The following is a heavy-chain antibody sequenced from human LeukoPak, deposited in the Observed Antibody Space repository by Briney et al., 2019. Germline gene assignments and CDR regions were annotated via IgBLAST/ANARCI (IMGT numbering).Heavy chain of an antibody. V-gene: IGHV4-59*01. J-gene: IGHJ4*02. D-gene: IGHD2-2*01. CDR3: ARMATRCSSTSCYPQIDY. Sequence: PSETLSLTCAVYGGSFSGYYWSWIRQPPGKGLEWIGYIYYSGSTNYNPSLKSRVTVSVDTSKNQFSLKLSSVTAADTAVYYCARMATRCSSTSCYPQIDYWGQGTLVTVSS. CDR1: GGSFSGYY. CDR2: IYYSGST.